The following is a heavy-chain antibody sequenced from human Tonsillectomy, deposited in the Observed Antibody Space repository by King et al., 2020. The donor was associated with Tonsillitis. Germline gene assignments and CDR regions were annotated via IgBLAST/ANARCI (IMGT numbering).Heavy chain of an antibody. CDR2: INPSDGST. D-gene: IGHD5-18*01. CDR1: GYTFTSYY. Sequence: VQLVESGAEVKKPGASVKVSCTASGYTFTSYYMHWVRQAPGQGLEWMGIINPSDGSTSYAQKIQGRVAMPRDTSTSTVYMELSSLRSEDTAVYYCARADGHSYGLVGDYWGQGPLVTVSS. CDR3: ARADGHSYGLVGDY. V-gene: IGHV1-46*01. J-gene: IGHJ4*02.